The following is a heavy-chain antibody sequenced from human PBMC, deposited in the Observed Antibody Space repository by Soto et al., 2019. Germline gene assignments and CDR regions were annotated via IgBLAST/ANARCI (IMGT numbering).Heavy chain of an antibody. CDR1: GYTFTSYG. Sequence: QVQLVQSGAEVKKPGASVKVSCKASGYTFTSYGISWVRQAPGQGLEWMGWISAYNGNTNYAQKLQGRVTMTTDTTTSPAYMELRSPGSDDTAGYYCARERVVTVPLDYWGQGTLVTVSS. J-gene: IGHJ4*02. V-gene: IGHV1-18*04. CDR3: ARERVVTVPLDY. CDR2: ISAYNGNT. D-gene: IGHD3-3*01.